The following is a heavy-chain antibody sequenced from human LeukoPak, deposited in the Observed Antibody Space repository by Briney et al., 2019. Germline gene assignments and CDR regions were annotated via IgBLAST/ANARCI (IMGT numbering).Heavy chain of an antibody. Sequence: TTSETLSLTCTVSGGSISSGGYYWSWIRQPPGKGLDWIGYIYHSGSTYYNPSLKSRVTISVDRSKNQFSLKLSSVTAADTAVYYCAREGFHGGSYPDAFDIWGQGTMATVSS. V-gene: IGHV4-30-2*01. CDR2: IYHSGST. CDR3: AREGFHGGSYPDAFDI. J-gene: IGHJ3*02. D-gene: IGHD1-26*01. CDR1: GGSISSGGYY.